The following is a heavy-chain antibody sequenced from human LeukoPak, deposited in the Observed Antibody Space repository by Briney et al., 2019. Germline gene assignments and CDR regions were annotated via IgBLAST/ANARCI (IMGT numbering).Heavy chain of an antibody. CDR2: IYENGGTT. Sequence: GGSLTLSCVGSGFTFRIHPMSGLPQAPEKGLEFVSGIYENGGTTYYADSVKGRISISRDNSKNTLYLQMDSLGGEDTAVYYCAKDFRIGYSAHFDYWGQGALVTVSS. J-gene: IGHJ4*02. CDR1: GFTFRIHP. V-gene: IGHV3-23*01. CDR3: AKDFRIGYSAHFDY. D-gene: IGHD2-21*01.